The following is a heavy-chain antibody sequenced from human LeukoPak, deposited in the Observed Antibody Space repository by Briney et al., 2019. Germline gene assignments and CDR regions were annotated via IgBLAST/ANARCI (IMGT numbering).Heavy chain of an antibody. CDR1: GGSIGTYF. Sequence: SETLSLTCSVSGGSIGTYFWTWIRQPPGKGLEWIGYIYYSGSTNYNPSLKSRVTISVDTSKNQFSLKLSSVTAADTAVYYCARQVPAAALPFDPWGQGTLVTVSS. D-gene: IGHD2-2*01. CDR2: IYYSGST. J-gene: IGHJ5*02. CDR3: ARQVPAAALPFDP. V-gene: IGHV4-59*08.